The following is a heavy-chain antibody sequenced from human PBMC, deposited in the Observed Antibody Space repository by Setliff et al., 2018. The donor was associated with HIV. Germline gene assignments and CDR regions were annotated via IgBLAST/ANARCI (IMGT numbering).Heavy chain of an antibody. CDR1: GDSISRSRYY. D-gene: IGHD3-22*01. V-gene: IGHV4-39*01. Sequence: PSETLSLTCVVSGDSISRSRYYWGWIRQPPGKGLEWIGSFYYSGSTYYNPSLKSRVTISVDTSKNQFSLKLSSVTAAGTAVFYCARLTTTYYYDSSAYYHPVWGQGTLVTVS. CDR3: ARLTTTYYYDSSAYYHPV. CDR2: FYYSGST. J-gene: IGHJ4*02.